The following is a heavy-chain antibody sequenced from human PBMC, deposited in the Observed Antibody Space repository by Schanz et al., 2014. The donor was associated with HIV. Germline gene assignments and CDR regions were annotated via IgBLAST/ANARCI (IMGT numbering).Heavy chain of an antibody. D-gene: IGHD2-2*02. Sequence: EVHLVESGGVVVQPGGSLRLACVVSGFTFTDYSLHWVRQVPGKGLEWLSVISSDGGHSYYADSVKGRFTISRDNSKDFLFLQINSLRIEDTACYHCARDFREGGRSCYKKGIGFDYWGPGTLVTVSS. CDR2: ISSDGGHS. J-gene: IGHJ4*02. CDR3: ARDFREGGRSCYKKGIGFDY. CDR1: GFTFTDYS. V-gene: IGHV3-43*01.